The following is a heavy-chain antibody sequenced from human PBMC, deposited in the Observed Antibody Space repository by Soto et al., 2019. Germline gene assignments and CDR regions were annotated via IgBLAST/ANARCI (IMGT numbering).Heavy chain of an antibody. D-gene: IGHD2-15*01. J-gene: IGHJ6*02. V-gene: IGHV4-61*01. CDR1: GGSVSSRSHY. CDR3: ARVSCGGSCYVAYYGMDV. Sequence: PSETLSLTCTVSGGSVSSRSHYWSWIRQPPGKGLEWIGYIYYSGSSNKSPSLKSRVTMSLDTSKNQFSLMLSSVTAADTAVYYCARVSCGGSCYVAYYGMDVWGQGTTVTVS. CDR2: IYYSGSS.